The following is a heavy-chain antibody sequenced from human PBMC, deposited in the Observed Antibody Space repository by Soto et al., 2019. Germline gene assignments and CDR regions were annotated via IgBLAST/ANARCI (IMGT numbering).Heavy chain of an antibody. D-gene: IGHD4-4*01. CDR1: VGSFSSFC. V-gene: IGHV4-59*01. CDR2: ICYSDIT. Sequence: PSETLSLTCMVSVGSFSSFCWSWIRQPPGKGLEWIGYICYSDITNYNPSLKSRVTISVDTTKNEFYLKLSSVTAADTAVYYCATGDYSNRWINDQYDHWPQGALVTVTS. CDR3: ATGDYSNRWINDQYDH. J-gene: IGHJ4*02.